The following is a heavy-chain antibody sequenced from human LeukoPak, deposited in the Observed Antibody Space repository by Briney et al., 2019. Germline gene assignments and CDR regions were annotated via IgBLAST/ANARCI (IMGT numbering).Heavy chain of an antibody. CDR1: GDSVSSNSAT. Sequence: SQTLSLTCAISGDSVSSNSATWNWIRQSPSRGLEWLGRAYYRSKWKNDYAVSVKSRITFNPDTSKNQFSLQLNSVTPEDTAVYYCVRGRDTAMGSWGQGTLVTVSS. D-gene: IGHD5-18*01. V-gene: IGHV6-1*01. CDR3: VRGRDTAMGS. CDR2: AYYRSKWKN. J-gene: IGHJ4*02.